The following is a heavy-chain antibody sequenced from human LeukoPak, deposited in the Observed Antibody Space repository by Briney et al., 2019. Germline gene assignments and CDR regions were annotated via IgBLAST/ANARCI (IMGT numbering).Heavy chain of an antibody. J-gene: IGHJ6*02. CDR3: ARHCSSTSCYRYVYYYYGMDV. Sequence: SETLSLTCTVSGGSISSYYWSWIRQPAGKGLEWIGRIYTSGSTNYNPSLKSRVTMSVDTSKNQFSLKLSSVTAADTAVYYCARHCSSTSCYRYVYYYYGMDVWGQGTTVTVSS. CDR1: GGSISSYY. V-gene: IGHV4-4*07. CDR2: IYTSGST. D-gene: IGHD2-2*01.